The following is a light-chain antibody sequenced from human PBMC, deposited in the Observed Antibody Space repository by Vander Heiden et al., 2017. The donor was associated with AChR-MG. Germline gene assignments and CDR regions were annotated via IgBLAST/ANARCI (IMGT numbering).Light chain of an antibody. CDR1: QSVSSN. CDR2: GAS. Sequence: EKLMTQSPGTLTVAPGERATLTLWAGQSVSSNLAWYQQKPGQAPRLLIYGASTRATGIPARFSGSGSGTEFTLTISSLQSEDFAVYYCHQFSSWPYTFGQGTKLEI. J-gene: IGKJ2*01. CDR3: HQFSSWPYT. V-gene: IGKV3-15*01.